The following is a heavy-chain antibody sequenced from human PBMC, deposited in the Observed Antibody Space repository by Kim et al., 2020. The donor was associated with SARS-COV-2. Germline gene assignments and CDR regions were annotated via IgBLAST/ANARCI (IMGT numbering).Heavy chain of an antibody. CDR1: GFTFSNYY. D-gene: IGHD1-7*01. J-gene: IGHJ6*01. CDR2: INGDGSKK. Sequence: GGSLRLSCAASGFTFSNYYMSWVRQAPGKGLEWVSFINGDGSKKYYADSVKGRFTISRDNPKNTLYLQMNSLRADDTAIYYCAATTSVHYYGWDAWG. V-gene: IGHV3-23*01. CDR3: AATTSVHYYGWDA.